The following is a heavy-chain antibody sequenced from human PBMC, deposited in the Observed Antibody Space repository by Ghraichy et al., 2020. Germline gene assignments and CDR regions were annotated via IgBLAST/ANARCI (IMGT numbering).Heavy chain of an antibody. CDR3: ARDGFGDDWGAFDI. J-gene: IGHJ3*02. Sequence: GGSLRLSCAASGFTFSSYSMNWVRQAPGKGLEWVSYISSSSYTIYYADSVKGRFTISRDNAKNSLYLQMSSLRDEDTAVYYCARDGFGDDWGAFDIWGQGTMVSVSS. D-gene: IGHD3-16*01. V-gene: IGHV3-48*02. CDR1: GFTFSSYS. CDR2: ISSSSYTI.